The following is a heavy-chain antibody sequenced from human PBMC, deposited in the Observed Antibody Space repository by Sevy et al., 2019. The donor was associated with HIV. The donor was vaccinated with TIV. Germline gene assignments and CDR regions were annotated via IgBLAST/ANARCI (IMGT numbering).Heavy chain of an antibody. CDR2: FDPEDGET. D-gene: IGHD6-13*01. CDR3: ARGGPNQQQLDYFDY. Sequence: ASVKVSCKVSGYTLTELSMHWVRQAPGKGLEWMGGFDPEDGETIYAQKFQGRVTMTEDTSTDTAYMELSSLRSEDTAVYYCARGGPNQQQLDYFDYWGRGTLVTVSS. V-gene: IGHV1-24*01. J-gene: IGHJ4*02. CDR1: GYTLTELS.